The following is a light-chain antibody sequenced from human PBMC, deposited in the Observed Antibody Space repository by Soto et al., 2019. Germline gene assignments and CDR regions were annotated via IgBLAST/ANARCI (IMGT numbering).Light chain of an antibody. V-gene: IGKV1-39*01. CDR1: QSISNF. Sequence: DIQMTQSPSSLSASVGDRVTITCRTSQSISNFLNWYQQQPGKAPKLLIYGAFGLQSGVPSRFSRSGSGIEFTLTISSLQPEDFATYHWQQSYSAPHVTLPGGTKVEIK. J-gene: IGKJ4*01. CDR2: GAF. CDR3: QQSYSAPHVT.